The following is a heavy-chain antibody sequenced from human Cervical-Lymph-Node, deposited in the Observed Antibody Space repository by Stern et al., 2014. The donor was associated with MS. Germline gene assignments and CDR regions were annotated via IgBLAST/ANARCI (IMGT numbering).Heavy chain of an antibody. J-gene: IGHJ1*01. CDR1: GISFRNAW. V-gene: IGHV3-15*01. CDR3: ATDYYDRRNH. CDR2: INSYTDGGTT. D-gene: IGHD3-22*01. Sequence: EVQLVESGGGLVKPGGSLRLSCAAPGISFRNAWMSWVRQPPGKGLEWVGRINSYTDGGTTDYAAPVQDRFIISRDDSKNMMYLQMNSLKTDDTAVYYCATDYYDRRNHWGQGTLVTVSS.